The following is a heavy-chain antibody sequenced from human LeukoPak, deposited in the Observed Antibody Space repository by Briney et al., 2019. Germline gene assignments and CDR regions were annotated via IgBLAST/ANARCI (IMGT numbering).Heavy chain of an antibody. D-gene: IGHD2-2*01. V-gene: IGHV1-2*02. J-gene: IGHJ6*02. CDR3: ARSVGYCSSTSCYLRLGGMDV. CDR2: INPNSGGT. CDR1: GYTFTGYY. Sequence: ASVKVSCKASGYTFTGYYMHWVRQAPGQGLEWMGWINPNSGGTNYAQKFQGRVTMTRDTFISTAYMELSRLRSDDTAVYYCARSVGYCSSTSCYLRLGGMDVWGQGTTVTVSS.